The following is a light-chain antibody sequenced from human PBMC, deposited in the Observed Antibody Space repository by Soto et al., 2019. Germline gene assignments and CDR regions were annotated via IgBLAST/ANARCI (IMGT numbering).Light chain of an antibody. V-gene: IGLV2-8*01. CDR3: YSYAGRNIWV. CDR2: GVT. CDR1: GSDIGAYNF. J-gene: IGLJ3*02. Sequence: QSALAQPPSASGSPGQSVTISRTGSGSDIGAYNFVSWYQQHPGKAPKLMIFGVTERPSGVPDRFSGSKSGNTASLTVSGLQADDEAVYYCYSYAGRNIWVFGGGTKLTV.